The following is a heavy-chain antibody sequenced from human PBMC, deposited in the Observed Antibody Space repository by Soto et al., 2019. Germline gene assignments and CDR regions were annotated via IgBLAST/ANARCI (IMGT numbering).Heavy chain of an antibody. J-gene: IGHJ6*03. D-gene: IGHD3-3*01. CDR1: GFTFSGSA. Sequence: EVQLVESGGGLVQPGGSLKLSCAASGFTFSGSAMHWVRQASGKGLEWVGRIRSKGNNYATAYGASLKGRFTISRDDSKNTAYRQMNSLNTEDTAVYCCSRQASDFWSGKPQYYMDVWGKGTTVTVSS. V-gene: IGHV3-73*01. CDR3: SRQASDFWSGKPQYYMDV. CDR2: IRSKGNNYAT.